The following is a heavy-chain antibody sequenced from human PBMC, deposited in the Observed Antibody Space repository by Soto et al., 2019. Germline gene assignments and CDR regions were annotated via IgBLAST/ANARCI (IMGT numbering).Heavy chain of an antibody. D-gene: IGHD3-22*01. CDR3: ERDSGYYSWDFDY. Sequence: PXRSMRLSCAPARFTFSSYTMNWVRPASVKAQECNSYNRHNISSIYYADTEKGRFTISRENAKISLYLQMDSLRDEDTAVYYCERDSGYYSWDFDYWGQGTMVTVPS. CDR2: NRHNISSI. CDR1: RFTFSSYT. J-gene: IGHJ4*02. V-gene: IGHV3-48*02.